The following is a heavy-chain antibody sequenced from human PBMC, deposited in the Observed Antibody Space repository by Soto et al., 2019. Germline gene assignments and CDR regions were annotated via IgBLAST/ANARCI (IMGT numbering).Heavy chain of an antibody. CDR2: TYYRSKWYN. V-gene: IGHV6-1*01. Sequence: SQTLSLTCAISGDSVSSNSAAWNWIRQSPSRGLEWLGRTYYRSKWYNDYAVSVKSRITINPDTSKNQFSLQLNSVTPEDTAVYYCARAKEDGDYYYYYYMDVWGKGTTVTVSS. D-gene: IGHD2-15*01. CDR3: ARAKEDGDYYYYYYMDV. J-gene: IGHJ6*03. CDR1: GDSVSSNSAA.